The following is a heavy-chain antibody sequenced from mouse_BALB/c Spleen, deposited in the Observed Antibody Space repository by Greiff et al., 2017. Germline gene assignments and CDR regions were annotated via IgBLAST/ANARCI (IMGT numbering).Heavy chain of an antibody. CDR1: GFAFSSYD. V-gene: IGHV5-12-1*01. Sequence: EVKLVESGGGLVKPGGSLKLSCAASGFAFSSYDMSWVRQTPEKRLEWVAYISSGGGSTYYPDTVKGRFTISRDNAKNTLYLQMSSLKSEDTAMYYCARHTPRYYAMDYWGQGTSVTVSS. CDR2: ISSGGGST. CDR3: ARHTPRYYAMDY. J-gene: IGHJ4*01.